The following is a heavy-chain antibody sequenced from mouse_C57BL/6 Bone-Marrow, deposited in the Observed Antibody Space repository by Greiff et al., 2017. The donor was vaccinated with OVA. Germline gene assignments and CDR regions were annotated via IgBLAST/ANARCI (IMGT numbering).Heavy chain of an antibody. CDR2: IDPDSGGT. CDR3: ARREYDYAWFAY. Sequence: QVQLQQPGAELVKPGASVKLSCKASGYTFTSYWMHWVKQRPGRGLEWIGRIDPDSGGTKYNEKFKSKATLTVDKPSSTAYMQLSSLTSEDSAVYYYARREYDYAWFAYCGQGTLVTVSA. D-gene: IGHD2-4*01. CDR1: GYTFTSYW. J-gene: IGHJ3*01. V-gene: IGHV1-72*01.